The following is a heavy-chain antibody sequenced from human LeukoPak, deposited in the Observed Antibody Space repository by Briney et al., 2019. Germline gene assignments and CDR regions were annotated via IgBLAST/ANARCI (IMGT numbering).Heavy chain of an antibody. CDR1: GFPFTNAW. Sequence: GGSLRLSCAASGFPFTNAWLTWVRQAPGTGLEWVARIKTKAGGGTTDYAAPVKGRFTISRDDSGSTLFLQMHSLKTEDTAVYYCTRVGLRYFDWLFPFDYWGQGTLVTVSS. J-gene: IGHJ4*02. V-gene: IGHV3-15*01. CDR2: IKTKAGGGTT. D-gene: IGHD3-9*01. CDR3: TRVGLRYFDWLFPFDY.